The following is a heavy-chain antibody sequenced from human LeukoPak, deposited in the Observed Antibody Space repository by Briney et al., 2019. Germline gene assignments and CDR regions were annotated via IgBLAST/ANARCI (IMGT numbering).Heavy chain of an antibody. CDR1: GFTFSDYY. CDR2: ISSSGSTI. CDR3: ARLGSEFLSFDP. D-gene: IGHD3-16*01. V-gene: IGHV3-11*04. J-gene: IGHJ5*02. Sequence: MPGGSLRLSCAASGFTFSDYYMNWVRQAPGKGLEWVSYISSSGSTIYYADSVKGRFTISRDNAKNSLYLQMNSLRAEDTAVYYCARLGSEFLSFDPWGQGTLVTVSS.